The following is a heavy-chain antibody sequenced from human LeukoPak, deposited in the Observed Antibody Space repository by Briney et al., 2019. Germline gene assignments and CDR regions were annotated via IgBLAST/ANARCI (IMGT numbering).Heavy chain of an antibody. CDR3: ARDRHSSVDY. CDR1: GFTFSTYS. D-gene: IGHD3-22*01. CDR2: ISGDSNTI. V-gene: IGHV3-48*01. Sequence: GGSLRLSCAASGFTFSTYSMIWVRQAPGKGLEWLSYISGDSNTIYYADSVKGRFTVSRDNAKNSLYLQLNSLRAEDTAVYYCARDRHSSVDYWGQGTLVTVSS. J-gene: IGHJ4*02.